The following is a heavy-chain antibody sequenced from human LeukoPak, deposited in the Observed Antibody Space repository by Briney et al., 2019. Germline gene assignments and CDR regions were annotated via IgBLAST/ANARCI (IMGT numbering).Heavy chain of an antibody. CDR2: IDYSGGSS. V-gene: IGHV3-66*01. CDR3: ASDYYDILTGYYFDAFDI. D-gene: IGHD3-9*01. J-gene: IGHJ3*02. CDR1: GFTLSSYE. Sequence: PGGSLRLSCTVSGFTLSSYEMSWIRQAPGKGLEWVSSIDYSGGSSYYADSVKGRFTISRDNSKNTLYLQMNSLRAEDTAVYYCASDYYDILTGYYFDAFDIWGQGTMVTVSS.